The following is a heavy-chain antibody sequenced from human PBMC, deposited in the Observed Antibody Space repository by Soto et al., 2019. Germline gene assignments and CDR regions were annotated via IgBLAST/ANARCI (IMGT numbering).Heavy chain of an antibody. Sequence: VGSLRLSCAASGFTFSSYSMNWVRQAPGKGLEWVSYISSSSTIYYADSVKGRFTISRDNAKNSLYLQMNSLRDEDTAVYYCARPIGVADEEGDYWGQGTLVTVSS. V-gene: IGHV3-48*02. D-gene: IGHD3-22*01. CDR2: ISSSSTI. CDR1: GFTFSSYS. J-gene: IGHJ4*02. CDR3: ARPIGVADEEGDY.